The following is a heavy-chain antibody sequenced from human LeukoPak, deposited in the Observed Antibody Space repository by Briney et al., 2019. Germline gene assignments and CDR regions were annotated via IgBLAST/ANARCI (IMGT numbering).Heavy chain of an antibody. V-gene: IGHV3-9*01. CDR2: ISWDSGNS. D-gene: IGHD1-7*01. CDR3: IKDLRLDLHLDTFEI. Sequence: GGSLRLSCAASGFALDDYAMHWVRQAPGKGREWVSSISWDSGNSVYAGSVKGRFTISRDNAKNSLYLQMNSLTPEDTALYYCIKDLRLDLHLDTFEIWGQGTMVTVSS. CDR1: GFALDDYA. J-gene: IGHJ3*02.